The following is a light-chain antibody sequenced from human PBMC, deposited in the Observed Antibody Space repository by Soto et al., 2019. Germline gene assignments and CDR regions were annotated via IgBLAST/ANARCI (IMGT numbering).Light chain of an antibody. J-gene: IGLJ1*01. CDR1: SGDIGSYNR. CDR2: EVT. Sequence: QSVLTQPASVSGSPGQSITISCTGTSGDIGSYNRVSWYQQHPGKAPKLIIYEVTDRPSGVSNRFSGSKSGNTASLTISGLQAEDEAEYYCSSYTNINTRARVFGTGTKVTAL. V-gene: IGLV2-14*01. CDR3: SSYTNINTRARV.